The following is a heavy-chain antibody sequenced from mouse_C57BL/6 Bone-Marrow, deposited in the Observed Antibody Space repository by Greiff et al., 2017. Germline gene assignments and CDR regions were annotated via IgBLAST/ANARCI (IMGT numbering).Heavy chain of an antibody. CDR3: ATGGYGYDGDY. D-gene: IGHD2-2*01. Sequence: EVQLQQSGPELVKPGASVKISCKASGYTFTDYYMNWVKQSHGKSLEWIGDINPNNGGTSYNQQFKGKATLTVDQSSSTAYMELRSLTSEDYAVYYCATGGYGYDGDYWGQGTTRTVSS. CDR1: GYTFTDYY. J-gene: IGHJ2*01. V-gene: IGHV1-26*01. CDR2: INPNNGGT.